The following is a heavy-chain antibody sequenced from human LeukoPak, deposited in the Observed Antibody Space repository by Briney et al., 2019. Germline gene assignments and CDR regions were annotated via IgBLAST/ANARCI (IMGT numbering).Heavy chain of an antibody. Sequence: GASVKVSCKASGFTLTNFFMHWVRQAPGQGPEWMGAIFSSGGRTINAQRLQGRITITRDTSTNTVFMDLSSLRSDDTAVFYCAGFFYDSSGAAFDIWSQGTMVTVSS. D-gene: IGHD3-22*01. CDR2: IFSSGGRT. J-gene: IGHJ3*02. CDR1: GFTLTNFF. V-gene: IGHV1-46*03. CDR3: AGFFYDSSGAAFDI.